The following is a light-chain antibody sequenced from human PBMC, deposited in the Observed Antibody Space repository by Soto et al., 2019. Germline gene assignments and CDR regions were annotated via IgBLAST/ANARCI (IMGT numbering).Light chain of an antibody. CDR2: DAS. V-gene: IGKV1-5*01. Sequence: DIQMTQSPSTLSASVGDRVTITCRASQSISSWLAWYQQKPGKAPKLLIYDASSLEGGVPSRFSGSGSGTEFTLTISSLQPDDFATYYCQQYNSYPLTSGGGTKV. J-gene: IGKJ4*01. CDR1: QSISSW. CDR3: QQYNSYPLT.